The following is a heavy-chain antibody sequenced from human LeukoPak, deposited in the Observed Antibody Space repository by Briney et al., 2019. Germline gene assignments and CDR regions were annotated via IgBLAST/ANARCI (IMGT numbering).Heavy chain of an antibody. J-gene: IGHJ4*02. V-gene: IGHV3-23*01. CDR2: IGGSGSAT. CDR3: AKRSCSGGSCNFDY. D-gene: IGHD2-15*01. Sequence: PGGSLRLSRAASGFTFSSYAMSWVRQTPGKGLEWVSAIGGSGSATNYADSVKGRFTISRDNSKNTLYLQMNSLRAEDTAVYFCAKRSCSGGSCNFDYWGQGTLVTVSS. CDR1: GFTFSSYA.